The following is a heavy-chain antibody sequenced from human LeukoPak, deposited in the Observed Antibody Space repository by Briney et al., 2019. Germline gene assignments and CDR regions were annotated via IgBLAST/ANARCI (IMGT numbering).Heavy chain of an antibody. V-gene: IGHV3-23*01. CDR1: GFTFSSYA. CDR3: AESYNGYESKPDY. Sequence: QPGRSLRLSCAASGFTFSSYAMSWVRQAPGKGLEWVSSISNRGGRTFYTDSVKGRFTISRDNSKITLYLQMNSLRAEDTAVYYCAESYNGYESKPDYWGQGTLVTVSS. J-gene: IGHJ4*02. CDR2: ISNRGGRT. D-gene: IGHD5-12*01.